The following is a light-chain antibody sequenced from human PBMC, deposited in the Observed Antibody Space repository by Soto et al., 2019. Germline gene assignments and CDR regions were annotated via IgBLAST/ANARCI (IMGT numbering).Light chain of an antibody. CDR1: QTISSW. V-gene: IGKV1-5*03. Sequence: DIQMTQSPSTLSASLRDRVTITCRASQTISSWLAWFQQRPGRAPKFLIYKASSLKNGVPLRFSGSGSGTDFTLTISSLQPEDFATYYCQQLNTYPWTFGQGTKVDIK. J-gene: IGKJ1*01. CDR2: KAS. CDR3: QQLNTYPWT.